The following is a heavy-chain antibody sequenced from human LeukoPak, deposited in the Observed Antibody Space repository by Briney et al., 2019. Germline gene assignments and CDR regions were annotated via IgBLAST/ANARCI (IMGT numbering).Heavy chain of an antibody. CDR2: IKPDGTTK. V-gene: IGHV3-7*03. CDR3: ARSVPYGTTWYGRSDY. CDR1: GFPFSSYS. Sequence: GGSLRLSCAASGFPFSSYSMTWVRQAPGKGLEWVANIKPDGTTKFYVDPVKGRFTISRDNALNSLYLQMNSLRAEGTAIYYCARSVPYGTTWYGRSDYWGQGTLVTVSS. D-gene: IGHD6-13*01. J-gene: IGHJ4*02.